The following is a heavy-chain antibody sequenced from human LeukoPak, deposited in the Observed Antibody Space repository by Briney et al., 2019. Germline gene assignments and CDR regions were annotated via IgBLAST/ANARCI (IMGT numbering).Heavy chain of an antibody. CDR1: GFTFSTSA. V-gene: IGHV3-23*01. Sequence: GGSLRLSCAASGFTFSTSAMSWVRQAPGKGLEWVSGISESGGSTYYADSVKGRFTSSRDNSKNTLYLQMNNLRAEDTAAYYCAKGSLWGQGTLVTVSS. J-gene: IGHJ4*02. CDR2: ISESGGST. D-gene: IGHD3-10*01. CDR3: AKGSL.